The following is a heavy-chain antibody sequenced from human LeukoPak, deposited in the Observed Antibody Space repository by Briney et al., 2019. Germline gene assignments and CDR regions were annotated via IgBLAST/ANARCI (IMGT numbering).Heavy chain of an antibody. CDR3: ARGRAGLVSDAISGF. J-gene: IGHJ4*02. CDR2: ISSNGGST. CDR1: AFTFSAYA. V-gene: IGHV3-64*01. D-gene: IGHD2-2*01. Sequence: GGSLRLSCAASAFTFSAYAMHWVRQAPGKGLEYVSGISSNGGSTYYANSVKGRFTISRDNSRNTLYLQTGSLRAEDMAVYYCARGRAGLVSDAISGFWGRGTLVTVSS.